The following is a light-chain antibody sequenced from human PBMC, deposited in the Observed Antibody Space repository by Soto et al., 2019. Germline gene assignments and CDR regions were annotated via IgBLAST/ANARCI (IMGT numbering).Light chain of an antibody. CDR3: SSYTSISTYV. CDR2: DVT. V-gene: IGLV2-14*01. CDR1: SSDVGGYNF. Sequence: QSALPQPASVSGSPGQSITISCTGTSSDVGGYNFVSWYQQHPDKAPKLMIYDVTNRPSGVSNRFSGSKSGNTASLTISGLQAEDEADYYCSSYTSISTYVFGTGTKVTVL. J-gene: IGLJ1*01.